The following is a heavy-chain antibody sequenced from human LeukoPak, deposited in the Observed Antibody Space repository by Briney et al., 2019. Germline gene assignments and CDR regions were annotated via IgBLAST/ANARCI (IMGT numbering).Heavy chain of an antibody. CDR2: IIPILGIA. V-gene: IGHV1-69*04. D-gene: IGHD3-22*01. Sequence: SVKASCKASGGTFSSYAISWVRQAPGQGLEWMGRIIPILGIANYAQKFQGRVTITADKSTSTAYMELSSLRSEDTAVYYCARDLGVYYDSSGSVFDYWGQGTLVTVSS. J-gene: IGHJ4*02. CDR3: ARDLGVYYDSSGSVFDY. CDR1: GGTFSSYA.